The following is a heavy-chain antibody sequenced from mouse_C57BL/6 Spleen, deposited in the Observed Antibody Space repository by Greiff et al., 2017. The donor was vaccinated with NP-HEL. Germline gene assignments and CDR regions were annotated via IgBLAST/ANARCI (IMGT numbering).Heavy chain of an antibody. CDR1: GYTFTSYW. D-gene: IGHD2-4*01. J-gene: IGHJ4*01. Sequence: QVQLQQPGAELVKPGASVKMSCKASGYTFTSYWITWVKQRPGQGLEWIGDIYPGSGSTNYNEKFKSKATLTVDTSSSTAYMQLSSLTSEGSAVYYCARGGTMITYYAMDYWGQGTSVTVSS. CDR2: IYPGSGST. V-gene: IGHV1-55*01. CDR3: ARGGTMITYYAMDY.